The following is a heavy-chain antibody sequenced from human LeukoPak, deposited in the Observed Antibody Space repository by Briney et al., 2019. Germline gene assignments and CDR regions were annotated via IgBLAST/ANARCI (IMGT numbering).Heavy chain of an antibody. CDR1: GFTFSSYS. J-gene: IGHJ6*03. V-gene: IGHV3-21*01. Sequence: GGSLRLSCAASGFTFSSYSMNWVRQAPGKGLEWVSSISSSSSYIYYADSVKGRFTISRDNAKNSLYLQMNSLRAEDTAVYYCARDQYGDYPSYYIDVWGKGTTVTVSS. CDR2: ISSSSSYI. D-gene: IGHD4-17*01. CDR3: ARDQYGDYPSYYIDV.